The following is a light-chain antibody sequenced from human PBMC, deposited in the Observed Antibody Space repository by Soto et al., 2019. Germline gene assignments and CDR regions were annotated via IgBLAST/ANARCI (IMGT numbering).Light chain of an antibody. J-gene: IGKJ4*01. CDR3: QQRSDWPT. Sequence: EIVLTQSPATLSLSPGEGATLSCRASQSVSSFFAWYQQKPGQAPRLLIHDASTRATGIPARFSGSGSGTDFTLTISSLEPEDSAGYYCQQRSDWPTFGGGTKVEIK. CDR1: QSVSSF. CDR2: DAS. V-gene: IGKV3-11*01.